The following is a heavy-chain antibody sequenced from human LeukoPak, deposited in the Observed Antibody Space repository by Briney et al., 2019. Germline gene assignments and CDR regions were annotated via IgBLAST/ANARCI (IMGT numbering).Heavy chain of an antibody. CDR3: AREFGIPGPFDY. J-gene: IGHJ4*02. CDR2: IYYSGST. D-gene: IGHD3-10*01. CDR1: GGSISSGDYY. V-gene: IGHV4-30-4*08. Sequence: SETLSLTCTVSGGSISSGDYYWRWIRQPPATGMEWIGYIYYSGSTYYNPSLKSRVTISVDTSKNQFSLKLSSVTAADTAVYYCAREFGIPGPFDYWGQGTLVTVSS.